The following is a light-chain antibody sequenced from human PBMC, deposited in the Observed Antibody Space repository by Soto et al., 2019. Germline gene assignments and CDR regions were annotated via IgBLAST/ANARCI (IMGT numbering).Light chain of an antibody. CDR3: QHYCSSPPIT. J-gene: IGKJ5*01. CDR2: GAS. CDR1: QSVSSSY. V-gene: IGKV3-20*01. Sequence: EIVLTQSPGTLSLSPGERATLSCRASQSVSSSYLAWYQQKPGQAPRLLIYGASSRATGIPDRFSGSGSGTVFTLTISRLEPEDFAVDYCQHYCSSPPITFGQGTRLEIK.